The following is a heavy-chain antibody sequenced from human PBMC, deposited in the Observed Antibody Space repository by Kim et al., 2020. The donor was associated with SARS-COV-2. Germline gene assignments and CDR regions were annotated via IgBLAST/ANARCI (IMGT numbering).Heavy chain of an antibody. CDR3: ARDPPDY. Sequence: YSGSTNYTPSLKSRVTISVDTSKNQFSLKLSSVTAADTAVYYCARDPPDYWGQGTLVTVSS. CDR2: YSGST. V-gene: IGHV4-59*01. J-gene: IGHJ4*02.